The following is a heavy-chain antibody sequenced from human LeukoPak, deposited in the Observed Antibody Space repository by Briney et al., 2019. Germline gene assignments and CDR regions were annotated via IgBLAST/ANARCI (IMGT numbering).Heavy chain of an antibody. V-gene: IGHV4-59*02. J-gene: IGHJ3*02. CDR3: ARARYANAWYAFDI. D-gene: IGHD2-2*01. Sequence: SETLSLTCTVSGGSVSSYYWSWIRQPPGRGLEWIGYLSHSGSSDSNPSLKSRVTILVETSKNQFSLKLTSVTAADTAVYYCARARYANAWYAFDIWGQGTMVTVSS. CDR1: GGSVSSYY. CDR2: LSHSGSS.